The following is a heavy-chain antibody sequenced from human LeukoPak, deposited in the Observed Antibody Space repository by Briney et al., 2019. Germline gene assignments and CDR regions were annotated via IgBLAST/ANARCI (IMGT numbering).Heavy chain of an antibody. J-gene: IGHJ4*02. CDR3: AKWRGSL. Sequence: PGGSLRLSCAASGFTFSSYGMHWVRQAPGKGLEWVAVISYDGSNKYYADSVKGRFTISRDNSKNTPYLQMNSLRAEDTAVYYCAKWRGSLWGQGTLVTVSS. D-gene: IGHD3-10*01. CDR2: ISYDGSNK. V-gene: IGHV3-30*18. CDR1: GFTFSSYG.